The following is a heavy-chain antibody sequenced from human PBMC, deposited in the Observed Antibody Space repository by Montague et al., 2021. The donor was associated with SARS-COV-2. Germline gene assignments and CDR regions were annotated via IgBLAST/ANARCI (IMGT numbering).Heavy chain of an antibody. CDR3: ARASITIFGVADYGMDV. Sequence: TLSLTRTVSGGSISSGSYYWSWIRQPAGKGLEWIGRIYTSGSTNYNPSLKSRVTISVDTSKNQFSLKLSSATAADTAVYYCARASITIFGVADYGMDVWGQGTTVTVSS. J-gene: IGHJ6*02. V-gene: IGHV4-61*02. CDR2: IYTSGST. CDR1: GGSISSGSYY. D-gene: IGHD3-3*01.